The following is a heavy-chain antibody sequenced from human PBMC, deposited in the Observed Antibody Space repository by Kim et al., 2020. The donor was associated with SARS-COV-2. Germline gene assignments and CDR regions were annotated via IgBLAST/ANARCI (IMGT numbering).Heavy chain of an antibody. V-gene: IGHV3-30*18. CDR2: ISYDGSNK. J-gene: IGHJ6*02. Sequence: GGSLRLSCAASGFTFSSYGMHWVRQAPGKGLEWVAVISYDGSNKDYADSVKGRFTISRDNSKNTLYLQMNSLRAEDTAVYYCANGSRWYYGMADLGYGAT. CDR1: GFTFSSYG. CDR3: ANGSRWYYGMAD. D-gene: IGHD6-13*01.